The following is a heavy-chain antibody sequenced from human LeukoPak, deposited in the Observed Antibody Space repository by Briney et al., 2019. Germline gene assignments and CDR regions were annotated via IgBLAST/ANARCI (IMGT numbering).Heavy chain of an antibody. CDR3: ARGPTIAVAGRAEYYFDY. J-gene: IGHJ4*02. Sequence: GRSLRLSCAASVFTFSSYAMHWVRHAPGKGREGVAVISYDGSNKYYADSVKGRFTISRDTSKNTLYLQMNSLRAEDTAVYSCARGPTIAVAGRAEYYFDYWGQGTLVTVSS. V-gene: IGHV3-30*04. CDR2: ISYDGSNK. CDR1: VFTFSSYA. D-gene: IGHD6-19*01.